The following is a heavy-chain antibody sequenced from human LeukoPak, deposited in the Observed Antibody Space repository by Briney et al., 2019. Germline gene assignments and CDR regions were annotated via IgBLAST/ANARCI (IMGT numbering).Heavy chain of an antibody. CDR3: IAHFPYFYGFDV. Sequence: GGSPRLSCVSSGFTIGTAWMSWVRQAPGKGLEWLGHIKSEGEGATTDYAAPAKGRFAISRDDSKNMIYLQMSSLKIDDTAIYYCIAHFPYFYGFDVWGKGTTVTVSS. CDR1: GFTIGTAW. CDR2: IKSEGEGATT. V-gene: IGHV3-15*01. D-gene: IGHD3-3*02. J-gene: IGHJ6*04.